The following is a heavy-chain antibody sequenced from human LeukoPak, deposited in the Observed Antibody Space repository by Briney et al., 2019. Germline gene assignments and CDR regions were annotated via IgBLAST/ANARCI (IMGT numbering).Heavy chain of an antibody. CDR3: IAHFPYFYGFDV. Sequence: GGSPRLSCVSSGFTIGTAWMSWVRQAPGKGLEWLGHIKSEGEGATTDYAAPAKGRFAISRDDSKNMIYLQMSSLKIDDTAIYYCIAHFPYFYGFDVWGKGTTVTVSS. CDR1: GFTIGTAW. CDR2: IKSEGEGATT. V-gene: IGHV3-15*01. D-gene: IGHD3-3*02. J-gene: IGHJ6*04.